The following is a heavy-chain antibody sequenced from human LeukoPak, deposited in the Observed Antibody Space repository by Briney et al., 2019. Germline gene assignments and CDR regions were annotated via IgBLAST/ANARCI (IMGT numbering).Heavy chain of an antibody. J-gene: IGHJ3*02. CDR3: SRVSTSGSYGRFDALHI. CDR2: IRSKVYGGTT. V-gene: IGHV3-49*03. CDR1: GFTFSSYA. D-gene: IGHD6-19*01. Sequence: QPGGSLRLSCAASGFTFSSYAMSWFRQAPGKGLEWVGFIRSKVYGGTTEYAASVKGRVIISRDDSESIAYLQMNSLKIEDTAMYYCSRVSTSGSYGRFDALHIWSQGTMVTVSS.